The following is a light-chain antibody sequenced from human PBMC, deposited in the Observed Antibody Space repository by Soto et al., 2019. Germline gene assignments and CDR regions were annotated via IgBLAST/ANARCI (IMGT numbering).Light chain of an antibody. Sequence: EIVLTQSPATLSLSPGERATLSCRARQSVRSYLAWYQQKPGQAPRLLIYDASNRATGIPARFSGSGSGTDFTLTISSLEPEDFAVYYCQQRSNWPTFGQGTRLEIK. CDR2: DAS. V-gene: IGKV3-11*01. CDR3: QQRSNWPT. J-gene: IGKJ5*01. CDR1: QSVRSY.